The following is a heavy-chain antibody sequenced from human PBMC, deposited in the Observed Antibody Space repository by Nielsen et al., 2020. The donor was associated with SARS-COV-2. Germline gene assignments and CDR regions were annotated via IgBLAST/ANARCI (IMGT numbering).Heavy chain of an antibody. D-gene: IGHD3-3*02. V-gene: IGHV3-33*08. CDR2: IWYDGSNK. J-gene: IGHJ4*02. Sequence: GGSLRLSCAASGFTFSSYGMHWVRQAPGKGLEWVAVIWYDGSNKYYADSVKGRFTISRDNSKDTVYLQMNSLRTEDTAVYFCAKQGGVFHFRSSFYPDYWGQGSLVTVS. CDR3: AKQGGVFHFRSSFYPDY. CDR1: GFTFSSYG.